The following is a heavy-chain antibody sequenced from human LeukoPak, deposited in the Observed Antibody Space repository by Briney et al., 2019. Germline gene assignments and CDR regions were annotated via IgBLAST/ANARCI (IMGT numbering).Heavy chain of an antibody. D-gene: IGHD1-1*01. CDR2: INPNNGGT. CDR1: GYTITGYY. J-gene: IGHJ4*02. CDR3: GRDRHWNQGNFDY. V-gene: IGHV1-2*02. Sequence: ASVKVSCKAFGYTITGYYIHWVRQAPGQGLEWMGWINPNNGGTNSAQKFQGRVTMARDTSIGTAYMELNRLTYDDTAVYYCGRDRHWNQGNFDYWGQGTLVTVSS.